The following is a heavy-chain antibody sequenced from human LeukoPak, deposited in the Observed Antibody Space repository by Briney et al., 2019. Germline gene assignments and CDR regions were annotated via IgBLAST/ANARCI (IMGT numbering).Heavy chain of an antibody. CDR3: AREVIVVDTPRNPPRAFDI. J-gene: IGHJ3*02. V-gene: IGHV4-31*03. CDR2: IYYSGST. Sequence: SETLSLTCTVSGGSISSGGYYWSWIRQHPGKGLEWIGYIYYSGSTYYNPSLKSRVTISVDTSKNQFSLKLSSVTAADTAVYYCAREVIVVDTPRNPPRAFDIWGQGTMVTVSS. D-gene: IGHD3-22*01. CDR1: GGSISSGGYY.